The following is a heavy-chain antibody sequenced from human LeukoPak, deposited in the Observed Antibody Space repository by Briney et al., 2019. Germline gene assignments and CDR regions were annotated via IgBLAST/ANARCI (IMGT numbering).Heavy chain of an antibody. CDR3: ARLAWRGSYFDY. D-gene: IGHD1-26*01. V-gene: IGHV4-30-4*01. J-gene: IGHJ4*02. Sequence: PSQTLSLTCTVSGGSISSGDYYWSWIRQPPGKGLEWIGYIYYSGSIYYNPSLKSRVTISVDTSKNQFSLKLSSVTAADTAVYYCARLAWRGSYFDYWGQGTLVTVSS. CDR2: IYYSGSI. CDR1: GGSISSGDYY.